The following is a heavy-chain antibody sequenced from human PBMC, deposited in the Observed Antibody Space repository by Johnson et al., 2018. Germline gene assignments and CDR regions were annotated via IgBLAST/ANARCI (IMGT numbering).Heavy chain of an antibody. CDR3: GREDYYDSRTRGYMDV. V-gene: IGHV3-74*02. J-gene: IGHJ6*03. CDR1: GFTFSTYW. CDR2: INSDGSST. D-gene: IGHD3-22*01. Sequence: EVQLVESGGGLVQPGGSLRLSCAASGFTFSTYWMDWVRQVPGKGLVWVSRINSDGSSTAYADSVKGRFTISRDNAKNTLYLQMNSLSAEETALYYCGREDYYDSRTRGYMDVWGKGTTVIVSS.